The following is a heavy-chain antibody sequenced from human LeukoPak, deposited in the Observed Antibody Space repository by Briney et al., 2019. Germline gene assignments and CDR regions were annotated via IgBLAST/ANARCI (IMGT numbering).Heavy chain of an antibody. CDR1: GGSISSGGYY. CDR3: ARDSSSGYPR. D-gene: IGHD3-22*01. Sequence: SETLSLTCAVSGGSISSGGYYWSWIRQPPGKGLEWIGYIYYSGSTNYNPSLKSRVTISVDTSKNQFSLKLSSVTAADTAVYYCARDSSSGYPRWGQGTLVTVSS. CDR2: IYYSGST. V-gene: IGHV4-61*08. J-gene: IGHJ4*02.